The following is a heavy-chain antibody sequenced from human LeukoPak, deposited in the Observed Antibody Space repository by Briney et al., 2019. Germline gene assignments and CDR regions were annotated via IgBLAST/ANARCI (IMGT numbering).Heavy chain of an antibody. CDR3: ARDLRYYVAMDV. Sequence: GGSLRLSCEASGFTFSAYAMTWVRQAPGKGLEWVSSIGSDNKPHYSESVKGRFAISRDNSKNMLFLQLNSLRVEDTALYYCARDLRYYVAMDVWGQGTTVTVSS. J-gene: IGHJ6*02. CDR2: IGSDNKP. CDR1: GFTFSAYA. D-gene: IGHD3-10*02. V-gene: IGHV3-23*01.